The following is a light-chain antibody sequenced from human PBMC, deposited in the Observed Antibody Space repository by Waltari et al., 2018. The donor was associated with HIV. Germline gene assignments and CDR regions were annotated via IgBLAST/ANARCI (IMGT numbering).Light chain of an antibody. CDR1: TSNIGGGYD. CDR3: QSYDRSLSGVI. CDR2: GDA. J-gene: IGLJ2*01. Sequence: QSVLTQPPSVSGAPGQRVTISCTGNTSNIGGGYDVHWYQQLPGTAPKLLIYGDANRPSGVPDRFSGSTSGTSASLAITGLRAEDECDYYCQSYDRSLSGVIFGGGTKLTVL. V-gene: IGLV1-40*01.